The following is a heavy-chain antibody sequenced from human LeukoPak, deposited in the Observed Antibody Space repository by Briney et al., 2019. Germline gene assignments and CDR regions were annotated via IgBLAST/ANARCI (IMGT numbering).Heavy chain of an antibody. V-gene: IGHV3-9*01. Sequence: GRSLRLFCAASGFTFDDYAMHWVRQAPGKGLEWVSGISWNSGSIGYADSVKGRFTISRDNAKNSLYLQMNSLRAEDTALYYCAKYGDYTNGVCNDYWGQGTLVTVSS. J-gene: IGHJ4*02. CDR3: AKYGDYTNGVCNDY. CDR1: GFTFDDYA. D-gene: IGHD2-8*01. CDR2: ISWNSGSI.